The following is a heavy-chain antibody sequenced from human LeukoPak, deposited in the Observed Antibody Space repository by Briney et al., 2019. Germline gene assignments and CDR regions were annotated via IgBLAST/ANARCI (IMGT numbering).Heavy chain of an antibody. J-gene: IGHJ4*02. CDR3: AMGSSSWPFDY. CDR1: GYTFTSYG. D-gene: IGHD6-13*01. Sequence: AASVKVSCKASGYTFTSYGISWVRQAPGQGLEWMGWISAYNSNTNYAQRLQGRVTMTTDTSTSTAYMELRSLRSDDTAVYYCAMGSSSWPFDYWGQGTLVTVSS. CDR2: ISAYNSNT. V-gene: IGHV1-18*01.